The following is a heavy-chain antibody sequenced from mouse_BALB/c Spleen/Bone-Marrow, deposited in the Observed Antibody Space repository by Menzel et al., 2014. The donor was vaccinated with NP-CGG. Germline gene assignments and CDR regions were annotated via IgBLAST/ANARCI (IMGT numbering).Heavy chain of an antibody. CDR1: GYAFSSYW. J-gene: IGHJ3*01. D-gene: IGHD2-2*01. CDR3: AKVTTGFAY. CDR2: IYPGDGET. Sequence: QVQLQQSGAELVRPGSSVKISCKASGYAFSSYWMTWVKQRPGQGLEWIGQIYPGDGETNYSGKFKGKATLTADKSSSTAYMQLSGLTSEDSAVYFCAKVTTGFAYWGQGTLVTVSA. V-gene: IGHV1-80*01.